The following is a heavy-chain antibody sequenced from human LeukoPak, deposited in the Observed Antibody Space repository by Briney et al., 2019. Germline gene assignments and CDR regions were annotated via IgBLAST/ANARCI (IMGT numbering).Heavy chain of an antibody. CDR2: TYKGSST. Sequence: GGSLRLSRAASGFSVSNNYINWVRQTPGKGLEWVSVTYKGSSTFYADSVRGRFTVSTDSSSNTLYLQMSSLRAGDTAVYYCARDRYDLLTGSTSSFYYGMDVWGQGTSVTVYS. CDR3: ARDRYDLLTGSTSSFYYGMDV. CDR1: GFSVSNNY. D-gene: IGHD3-9*01. V-gene: IGHV3-53*01. J-gene: IGHJ6*02.